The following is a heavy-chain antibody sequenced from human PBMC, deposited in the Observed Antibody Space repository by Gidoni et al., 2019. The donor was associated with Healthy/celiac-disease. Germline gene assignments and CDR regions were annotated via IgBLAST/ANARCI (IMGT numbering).Heavy chain of an antibody. D-gene: IGHD6-19*01. Sequence: QVQLVQSGAEVKKPGSSVKAPCKASGGTFSSYAISWVRQAPGQGLEWMGGIIPIFGTANYARKFQGRVTITADKSTSTAYMELSSLRSEDTAVYYCAREASSGWPVDYWGQGTLVTVSS. CDR1: GGTFSSYA. CDR3: AREASSGWPVDY. V-gene: IGHV1-69*06. CDR2: IIPIFGTA. J-gene: IGHJ4*02.